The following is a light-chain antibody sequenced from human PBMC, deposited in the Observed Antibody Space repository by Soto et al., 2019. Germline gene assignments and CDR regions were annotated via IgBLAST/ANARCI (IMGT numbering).Light chain of an antibody. V-gene: IGLV2-23*02. CDR1: SSDVGYYNL. Sequence: QSALTQPASVSASPGQSITISCTGTSSDVGYYNLVSWYQQHPGKAPRLMIYDVSDRPSGVSNRFSGSKSGNTASLTISGLQPEDEADYYCGSYAGSNSVLFGGGTKLTVL. CDR3: GSYAGSNSVL. CDR2: DVS. J-gene: IGLJ2*01.